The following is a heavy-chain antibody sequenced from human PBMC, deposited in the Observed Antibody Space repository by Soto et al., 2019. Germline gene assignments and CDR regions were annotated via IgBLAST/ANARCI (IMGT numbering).Heavy chain of an antibody. CDR3: AKDYHRGSSYHHYNILPGGRPRLNNWFDP. CDR1: GFTFSSYA. V-gene: IGHV3-23*01. Sequence: GGSLRLSCAASGFTFSSYAMSWVRQAPGKGLEWVSAISGSGGSTYYADSVKGRFTISRDNSKNTLYLQMNSLRAEDTAVYYCAKDYHRGSSYHHYNILPGGRPRLNNWFDPWGQGTLVTVSS. J-gene: IGHJ5*02. CDR2: ISGSGGST. D-gene: IGHD2-15*01.